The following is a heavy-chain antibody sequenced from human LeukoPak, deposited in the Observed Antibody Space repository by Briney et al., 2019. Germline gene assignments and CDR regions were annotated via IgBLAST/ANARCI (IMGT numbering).Heavy chain of an antibody. CDR2: IYSGGST. Sequence: GGSLRLSCAASGFTVSSNYMSWVRQAPGKGLEWVSVIYSGGSTYYADSGKGRFTISRDNSKNTLYLQMNSLRAEDTAVYYCARGDSGYDSYYYYYMDVWGKGPTVTVSS. J-gene: IGHJ6*03. CDR3: ARGDSGYDSYYYYYMDV. D-gene: IGHD5-12*01. V-gene: IGHV3-66*02. CDR1: GFTVSSNY.